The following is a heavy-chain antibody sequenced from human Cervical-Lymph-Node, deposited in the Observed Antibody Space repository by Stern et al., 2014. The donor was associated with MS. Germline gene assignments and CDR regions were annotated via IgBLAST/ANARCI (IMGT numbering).Heavy chain of an antibody. Sequence: QVQLVQWGAGLLKPSETLYLTCAGQSGSLSGYYWSWIRQSPGKGLEWIGEVDHSGRPNYNPSLQSRVTISADMSKDQVSLKLSSVTAADTALYFCARRLTMIVVVFDSWGQGTPVTVSS. CDR1: SGSLSGYY. V-gene: IGHV4-34*01. CDR2: VDHSGRP. J-gene: IGHJ4*02. D-gene: IGHD3-22*01. CDR3: ARRLTMIVVVFDS.